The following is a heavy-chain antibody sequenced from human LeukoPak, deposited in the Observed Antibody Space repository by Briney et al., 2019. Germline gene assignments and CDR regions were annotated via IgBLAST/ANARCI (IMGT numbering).Heavy chain of an antibody. CDR1: GFTVSSNY. J-gene: IGHJ4*02. D-gene: IGHD4-17*01. CDR3: ARGEDGDYGGDY. Sequence: GGSLRLSCAASGFTVSSNYMSWVRQAPGKGLEWVSVIYSGGSTYYADSVKGRFTISRDNSKNTLYLQMNSLRAEDTAVYYCARGEDGDYGGDYWGQGTLVTVSS. CDR2: IYSGGST. V-gene: IGHV3-66*01.